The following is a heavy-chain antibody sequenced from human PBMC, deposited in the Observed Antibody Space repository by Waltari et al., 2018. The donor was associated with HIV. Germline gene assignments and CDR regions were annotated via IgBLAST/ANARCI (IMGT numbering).Heavy chain of an antibody. J-gene: IGHJ4*02. CDR1: GFKIDANW. D-gene: IGHD2-8*01. CDR2: SKEDGSKE. V-gene: IGHV3-7*01. CDR3: ARESTNGGHFAA. Sequence: ELKLVESGVRLVQPGQSLILSCACAGFKIDANWTSWVRQTARKGLEWVANSKEDGSKEFFVDSVKGRFTISRDNAKNSLFLQMNDLTVDDTAVDFSARESTNGGHFAAWGQGTQVTVSS.